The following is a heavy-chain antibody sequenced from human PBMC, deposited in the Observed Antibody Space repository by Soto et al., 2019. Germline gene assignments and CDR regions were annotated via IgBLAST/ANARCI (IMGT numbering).Heavy chain of an antibody. CDR2: IIPILGIA. D-gene: IGHD6-6*01. V-gene: IGHV1-69*02. CDR1: GGTFSSYT. Sequence: ASVKVSCKASGGTFSSYTISWVRQAPGQGLEWMGRIIPILGIANYAQKFQGRVTITADKSTSTAYMELSSLRSEDTAVYYCARLDSSSYWFDPWGQGTLVTVSS. CDR3: ARLDSSSYWFDP. J-gene: IGHJ5*02.